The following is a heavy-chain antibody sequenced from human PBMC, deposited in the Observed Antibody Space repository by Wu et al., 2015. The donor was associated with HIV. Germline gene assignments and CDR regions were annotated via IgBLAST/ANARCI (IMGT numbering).Heavy chain of an antibody. V-gene: IGHV1-18*01. J-gene: IGHJ2*01. CDR3: ARAASFFYDKHGYYRNWYFDV. D-gene: IGHD3-22*01. Sequence: QVQLVQSGAEVKKPGASVKVSCKASGYTFTSYGISWVRQAPGQGLEWMGWISAYNGNTNYAQKLQGRVTMTTDTSTSTAYMELRSLRSEDTAVYYCARAASFFYDKHGYYRNWYFDVWGRGTLVAVSS. CDR2: ISAYNGNT. CDR1: GYTFTSYG.